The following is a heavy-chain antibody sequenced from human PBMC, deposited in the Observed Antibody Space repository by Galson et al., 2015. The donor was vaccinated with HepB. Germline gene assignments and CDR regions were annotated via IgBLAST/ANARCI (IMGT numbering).Heavy chain of an antibody. CDR1: GGTFSSYA. V-gene: IGHV1-69*13. D-gene: IGHD3-3*01. J-gene: IGHJ6*02. CDR2: IIPIFGTA. Sequence: SVKVSCKASGGTFSSYAISWVRQAPGQGLEWMGGIIPIFGTANYAQKFQGRVTITADESTSIAYMELSSLRSEDTAVYYCARLPKLRFLEWLGMDVWGQGTTVTVSS. CDR3: ARLPKLRFLEWLGMDV.